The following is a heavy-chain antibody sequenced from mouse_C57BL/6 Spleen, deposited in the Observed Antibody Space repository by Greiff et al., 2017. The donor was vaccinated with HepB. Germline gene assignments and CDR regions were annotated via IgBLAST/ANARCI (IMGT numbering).Heavy chain of an antibody. D-gene: IGHD2-12*01. CDR2: ISGGGGNT. CDR3: ARHRYLWYFDV. J-gene: IGHJ1*03. V-gene: IGHV5-9*01. CDR1: GFTFSSYT. Sequence: EVQGVESGGGLVKPGGSLKLSCAASGFTFSSYTMSWVRQTPEKRLEWVATISGGGGNTYYPDSVKGRFTISRDNAKNTLYLQMSSLRSEDTALYYCARHRYLWYFDVWGTGTTVTVSS.